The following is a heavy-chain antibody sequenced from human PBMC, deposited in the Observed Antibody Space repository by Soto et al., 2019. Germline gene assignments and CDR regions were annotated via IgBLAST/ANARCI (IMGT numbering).Heavy chain of an antibody. CDR3: AKETGYSYGFQPNALDV. J-gene: IGHJ6*02. CDR2: ISSRGDRT. Sequence: GSLRLSRAGSGFTFSRYAMNWVRQAPGKGLEWVSIISSRGDRTSYAESVKGRFTISRDDSKNTLFLHMNSLGAEDTAVYYCAKETGYSYGFQPNALDVWGQGTTVTVSS. CDR1: GFTFSRYA. V-gene: IGHV3-23*01. D-gene: IGHD5-18*01.